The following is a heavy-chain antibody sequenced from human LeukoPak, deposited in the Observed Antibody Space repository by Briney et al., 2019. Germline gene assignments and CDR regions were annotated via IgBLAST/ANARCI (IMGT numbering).Heavy chain of an antibody. CDR2: IWYGGSNK. D-gene: IGHD1-26*01. CDR3: AKDEEMGAFDY. CDR1: GFTFSSYG. V-gene: IGHV3-30*18. Sequence: GRSLRLSCAASGFTFSSYGMHWVRQAPGKGLEWVAVIWYGGSNKYYADSVKGRFTISRDNSKNTLYLQTNSLRAEDTAVYYCAKDEEMGAFDYWGQGTLVTVSS. J-gene: IGHJ4*02.